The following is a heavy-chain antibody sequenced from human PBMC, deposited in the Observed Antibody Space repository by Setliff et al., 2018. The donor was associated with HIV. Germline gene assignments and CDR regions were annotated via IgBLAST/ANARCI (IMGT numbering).Heavy chain of an antibody. J-gene: IGHJ4*02. CDR3: ARESPSSSWFYFDF. V-gene: IGHV4-34*01. CDR1: GGSFSDYY. D-gene: IGHD6-13*01. Sequence: SETLSLTCGIYGGSFSDYYWSWIRQPPGKGLEWIGEIDHRGRPKYNPSLNSRVTMSVDKSRNQFSLKLTSVTASDTAVYYCARESPSSSWFYFDFWGQGTLVTVS. CDR2: IDHRGRP.